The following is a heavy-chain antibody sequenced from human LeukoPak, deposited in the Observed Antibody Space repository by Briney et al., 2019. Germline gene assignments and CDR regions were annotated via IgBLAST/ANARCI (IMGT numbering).Heavy chain of an antibody. CDR1: GGSISSYY. CDR3: ARDAPPYSSGWYNWFDP. V-gene: IGHV4-4*07. Sequence: KPSETLSLTCTVSGGSISSYYWSWIRQPAGKGLEWIGRIYTSGSTNYNPSLKSRVTMSVDMSKNQFSLKLSSVTAADTAVYYCARDAPPYSSGWYNWFDPWGQGTLVTVSS. D-gene: IGHD6-19*01. J-gene: IGHJ5*02. CDR2: IYTSGST.